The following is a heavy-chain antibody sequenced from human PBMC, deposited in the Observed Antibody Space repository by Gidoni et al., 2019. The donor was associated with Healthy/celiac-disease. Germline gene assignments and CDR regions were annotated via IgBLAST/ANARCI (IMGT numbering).Heavy chain of an antibody. CDR2: ISYDGSNK. Sequence: QVQLVESGGGVVQPGRSLRLSCAASGFTFSSYGMHWVRQAPGKGLEWVAVISYDGSNKYYADSVKGRFTISRDNSKNTLYLQMNSLRAEDTAVYYCANLTYWGQGTLVTVSS. CDR1: GFTFSSYG. J-gene: IGHJ4*02. V-gene: IGHV3-30*18. CDR3: ANLTY.